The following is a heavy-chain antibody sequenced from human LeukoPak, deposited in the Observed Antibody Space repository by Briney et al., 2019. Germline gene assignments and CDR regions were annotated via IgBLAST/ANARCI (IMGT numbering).Heavy chain of an antibody. CDR1: GFTFNSYG. D-gene: IGHD6-19*01. CDR3: ARYSSGWSLDY. J-gene: IGHJ4*02. V-gene: IGHV3-33*01. CDR2: IWDDGSNK. Sequence: GGSLRLSCAVSGFTFNSYGMHWVRQAPGKGLEWVAVIWDDGSNKYYADSVKGRFTISRDNFKNTLYLQMNSLRAEDTAVYYCARYSSGWSLDYWGQGTLVTVSS.